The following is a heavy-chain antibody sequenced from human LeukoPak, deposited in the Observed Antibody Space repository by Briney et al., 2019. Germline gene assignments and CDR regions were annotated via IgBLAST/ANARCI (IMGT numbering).Heavy chain of an antibody. CDR1: GFTFSRYG. J-gene: IGHJ4*02. D-gene: IGHD5-18*01. Sequence: GGSLRLSCAASGFTFSRYGMFWVRQAPGKGLEWVSFISNDGSKKYYADSVKGRFTISRDNSKNTIYLHMNSLRAEDTAVYYCAREVDTAMVKDYWGQGTLVTVSS. V-gene: IGHV3-30*03. CDR3: AREVDTAMVKDY. CDR2: ISNDGSKK.